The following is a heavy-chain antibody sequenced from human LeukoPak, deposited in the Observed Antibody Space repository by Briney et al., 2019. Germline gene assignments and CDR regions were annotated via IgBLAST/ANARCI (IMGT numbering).Heavy chain of an antibody. Sequence: GGSLRLSCAASGFTFSSYAMHWVRQAPGKGLEWVAVISYDGSNKYYADSVKGRFTISRDNSKNTLYLQMNSLRAEDTAVYYCARDAPFGDHDYWGQGTLVTVSS. CDR1: GFTFSSYA. CDR2: ISYDGSNK. V-gene: IGHV3-30-3*01. CDR3: ARDAPFGDHDY. D-gene: IGHD3-10*01. J-gene: IGHJ4*02.